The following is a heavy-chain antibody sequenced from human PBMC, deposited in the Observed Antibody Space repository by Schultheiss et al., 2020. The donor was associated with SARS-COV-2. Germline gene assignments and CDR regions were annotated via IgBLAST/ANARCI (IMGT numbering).Heavy chain of an antibody. V-gene: IGHV3-74*01. CDR3: ARDPEYSSSSGFDY. J-gene: IGHJ4*02. CDR2: INSDGSST. CDR1: GFTFSSYS. Sequence: GESLKISCAASGFTFSSYSMNWVRQAPGKGLVWVSRINSDGSSTSYADSVKGRFTISRDNAKNTLYLQMNSLRAEDTAVYYCARDPEYSSSSGFDYWGQGTLVTVSS. D-gene: IGHD6-6*01.